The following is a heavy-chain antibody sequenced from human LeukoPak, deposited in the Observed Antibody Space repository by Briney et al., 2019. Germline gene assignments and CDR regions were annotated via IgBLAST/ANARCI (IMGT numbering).Heavy chain of an antibody. J-gene: IGHJ4*02. CDR1: GFTFDRYF. D-gene: IGHD1-26*01. CDR3: ARDKIVGATHFDY. V-gene: IGHV3-7*01. Sequence: PGGSLRLSCAASGFTFDRYFMSWIRQAPGKGLEWVANIKPDGSEKYYVDSVKGRFTISRDNARNSLHLQMNSLRAEDTAVYYCARDKIVGATHFDYWGQGTLVTVSS. CDR2: IKPDGSEK.